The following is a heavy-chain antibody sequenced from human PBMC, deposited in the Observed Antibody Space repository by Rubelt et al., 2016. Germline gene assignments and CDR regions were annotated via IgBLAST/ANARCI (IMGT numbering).Heavy chain of an antibody. CDR1: GYIFTSYS. CDR2: INPSGGST. J-gene: IGHJ4*02. CDR3: ARDSSNLAARLPNFDY. D-gene: IGHD6-6*01. Sequence: GYIFTSYSMHWVRQAPGQGLEWMGIINPSGGSTTYAQTFQGRVSMTRDTSTSPVSMELSSLRYEDTALYYCARDSSNLAARLPNFDYWGQGTLVTVSS. V-gene: IGHV1-46*01.